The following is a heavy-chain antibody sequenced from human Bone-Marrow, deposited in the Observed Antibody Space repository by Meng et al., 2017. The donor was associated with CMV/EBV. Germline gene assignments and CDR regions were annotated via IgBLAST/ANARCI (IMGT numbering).Heavy chain of an antibody. CDR1: ECIFSNCG. CDR2: IRYDGSNR. CDR3: AKDRGIERGQGSYNKYATDV. D-gene: IGHD6-13*01. V-gene: IGHV3-30*02. Sequence: GESLKISCAAAECIFSNCGMHWVRQARGKGLEWVALIRYDGSNRYYVDSVKGRFTISRDNPKNTLYLQMHSLRPEDTAVYSCAKDRGIERGQGSYNKYATDVWGQGTTVTVSS. J-gene: IGHJ6*02.